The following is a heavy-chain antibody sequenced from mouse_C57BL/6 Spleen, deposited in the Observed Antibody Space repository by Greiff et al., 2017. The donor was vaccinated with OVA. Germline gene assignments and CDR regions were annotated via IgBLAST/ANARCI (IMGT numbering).Heavy chain of an antibody. CDR1: GFTFSDYG. Sequence: EVQVVESGGGLVKPGGSLKLSCAASGFTFSDYGMHWVRQAPEKGLEWVAYISSGSSTIYYADTVKGRFTISRDNAKNTLFLQMTSLRSEDTAMYYCATTVVATGDYWGQGTTLTVSS. CDR2: ISSGSSTI. D-gene: IGHD1-1*01. V-gene: IGHV5-17*01. J-gene: IGHJ2*01. CDR3: ATTVVATGDY.